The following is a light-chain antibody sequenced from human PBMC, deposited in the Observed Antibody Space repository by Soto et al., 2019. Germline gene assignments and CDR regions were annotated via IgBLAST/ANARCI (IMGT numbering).Light chain of an antibody. CDR1: QSVSSAY. CDR3: QQYGNSPQT. J-gene: IGKJ1*01. Sequence: EIVLTQSPGTLSLSPGERATLSCRASQSVSSAYLAWYQQKPGQAPRLLIYDVSSRATGIPNRFSGSGSGTDFTLTISRLEPEDFAVYYCQQYGNSPQTFGQGTKVDIK. CDR2: DVS. V-gene: IGKV3-20*01.